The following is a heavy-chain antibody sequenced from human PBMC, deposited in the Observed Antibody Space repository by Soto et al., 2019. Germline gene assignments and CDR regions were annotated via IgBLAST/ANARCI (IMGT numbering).Heavy chain of an antibody. CDR1: GFTFSTYA. CDR3: AKDRTRRTSGYFFEY. D-gene: IGHD1-1*01. Sequence: EVQLVESGGKLVQPGGSLTLSCAASGFTFSTYAMAWVRQAPGKGLEWVSGVSASGLNTDYADPVKGRFYISRDNSKHTVSMHMNSLRAEDPALYYCAKDRTRRTSGYFFEYWGQGTPVTVSS. CDR2: VSASGLNT. J-gene: IGHJ4*02. V-gene: IGHV3-23*04.